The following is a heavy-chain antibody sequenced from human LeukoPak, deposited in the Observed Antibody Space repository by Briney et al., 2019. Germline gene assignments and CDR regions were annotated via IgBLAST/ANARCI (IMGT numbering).Heavy chain of an antibody. CDR2: ISSSGSTI. CDR3: ARVSSSGSYYGFDY. V-gene: IGHV3-48*04. Sequence: GGSLRLSCAASGFTFSSYWMNWVRQAPGKGLEWVSYISSSGSTIYYADSVKGRFTISRDNAKNSLYLQMNSLRAEDTAVYYCARVSSSGSYYGFDYWGQGTLVTVSS. J-gene: IGHJ4*02. CDR1: GFTFSSYW. D-gene: IGHD1-26*01.